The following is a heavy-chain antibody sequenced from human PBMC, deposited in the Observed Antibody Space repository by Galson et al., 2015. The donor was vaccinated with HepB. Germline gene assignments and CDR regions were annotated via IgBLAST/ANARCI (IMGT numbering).Heavy chain of an antibody. V-gene: IGHV1-8*01. CDR1: GYTFTSYD. Sequence: SVKVSCKASGYTFTSYDINWERQATGQGLEWMGWMNPNSGNTGYAQKFQGRVTMTRNTSISTAYMELSSLRSEDTAVYYCARERRIAARPRLFDPWGQGTLVTVSS. CDR3: ARERRIAARPRLFDP. J-gene: IGHJ5*02. CDR2: MNPNSGNT. D-gene: IGHD6-6*01.